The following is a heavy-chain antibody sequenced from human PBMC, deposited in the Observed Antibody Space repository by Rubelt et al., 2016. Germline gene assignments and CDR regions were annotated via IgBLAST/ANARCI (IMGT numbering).Heavy chain of an antibody. Sequence: VTGEGLEWVSAISGSGGSTYHADSVKGRFTISRDNSKNTLYLQMNSLRAEGTAVYYCAKDQVSVATISWDGMDVWGQGTTVTVS. CDR3: AKDQVSVATISWDGMDV. J-gene: IGHJ6*02. V-gene: IGHV3-23*01. D-gene: IGHD3-3*02. CDR2: ISGSGGST.